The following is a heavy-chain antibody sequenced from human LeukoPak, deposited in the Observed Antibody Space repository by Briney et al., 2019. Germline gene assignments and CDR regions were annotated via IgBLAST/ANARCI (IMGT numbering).Heavy chain of an antibody. J-gene: IGHJ4*02. D-gene: IGHD2-2*01. CDR3: VRGVPVTPGIDY. CDR1: GFTFTNYC. V-gene: IGHV3-74*01. CDR2: ICTDETTI. Sequence: GGSLRLSCAASGFTFTNYCMHWVRQPPGKGLVWVSQICTDETTIRYADSVKGRFTISRDNAKNTLYLQMSSLRVEDTAVYYCVRGVPVTPGIDYWGQGTLVTVSS.